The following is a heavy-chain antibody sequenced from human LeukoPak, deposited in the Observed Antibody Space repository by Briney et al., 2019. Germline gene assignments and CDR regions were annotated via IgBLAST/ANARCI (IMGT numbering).Heavy chain of an antibody. V-gene: IGHV1-2*02. CDR2: INPRTAGT. CDR3: AGEHQTNSSRAPLDR. D-gene: IGHD1-14*01. CDR1: GNIVENNY. J-gene: IGHJ5*02. Sequence: ASVKVSCTASGNIVENNYIRWVRQPPRQGLEWMGWINPRTAGTNYAQKFQRRVSMTRDTSITRVYMELGSRRSEDAADFYCAGEHQTNSSRAPLDRWGQGSLITVSS.